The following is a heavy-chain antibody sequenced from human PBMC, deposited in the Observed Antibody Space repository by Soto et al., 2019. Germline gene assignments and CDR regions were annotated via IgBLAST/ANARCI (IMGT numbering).Heavy chain of an antibody. CDR2: IYYSGST. CDR1: GGSSSSSSYY. Sequence: SYTLSLTCAVSGGSSSSSSYYWSWIRHPPGRGLEWIGSIYYSGSTYYNPSLKSRVTISVDTSKNQFSLKLSSVTAADTAVYYCARHQQDSQYYYDSSGYYHVDYWGQGTLVTVSS. V-gene: IGHV4-39*01. CDR3: ARHQQDSQYYYDSSGYYHVDY. J-gene: IGHJ4*02. D-gene: IGHD3-22*01.